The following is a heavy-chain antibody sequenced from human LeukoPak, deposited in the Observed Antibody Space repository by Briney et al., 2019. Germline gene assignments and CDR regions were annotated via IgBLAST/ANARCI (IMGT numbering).Heavy chain of an antibody. CDR3: ARIPRYSGLNFDY. CDR2: IYYSGST. CDR1: GGSISSSSYY. Sequence: SETLSLTCTVSGGSISSSSYYWGWIRQPPGKGLEWIGYIYYSGSTNYNPSLKSRVTISVDTSKNQFSLKLSSVTAADTAVYYCARIPRYSGLNFDYWGQGTLVTVSS. J-gene: IGHJ4*02. V-gene: IGHV4-61*05. D-gene: IGHD1-1*01.